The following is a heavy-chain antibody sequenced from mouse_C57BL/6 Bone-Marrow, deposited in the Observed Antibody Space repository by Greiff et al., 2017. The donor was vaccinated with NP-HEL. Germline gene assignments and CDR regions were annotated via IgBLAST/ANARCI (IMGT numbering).Heavy chain of an antibody. CDR2: IDLNSGGT. D-gene: IGHD1-1*01. CDR3: ARRTTVVGVMDY. CDR1: GYTFPSYL. V-gene: IGHV1-72*01. Sequence: VQLQQPGAELVKPGASVKLSCKASGYTFPSYLMHWVKQRPGRGLEWIGRIDLNSGGTKYNEKFKSKATLTVDKPSSTAYMQLSSLTSEDSEVYYCARRTTVVGVMDYWGQGPSVTVSS. J-gene: IGHJ4*01.